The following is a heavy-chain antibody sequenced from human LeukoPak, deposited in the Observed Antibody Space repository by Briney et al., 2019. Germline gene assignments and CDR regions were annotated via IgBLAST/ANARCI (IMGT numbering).Heavy chain of an antibody. CDR2: IKQDGSEK. CDR1: GFTFSSYW. D-gene: IGHD6-13*01. J-gene: IGHJ6*03. Sequence: PGGSLRLSCAASGFTFSSYWMIWVRQAPGKGLEWVANIKQDGSEKHYVDSVKGRFTISRDNAKNLLFLQMNSLRVEDTAVYYCARVKQQLVRLLGRDTTYYYYYYMDVWGKGTTVTVSS. CDR3: ARVKQQLVRLLGRDTTYYYYYYMDV. V-gene: IGHV3-7*01.